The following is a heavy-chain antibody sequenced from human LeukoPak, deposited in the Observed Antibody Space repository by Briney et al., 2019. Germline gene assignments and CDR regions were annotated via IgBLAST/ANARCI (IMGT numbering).Heavy chain of an antibody. D-gene: IGHD3-16*01. J-gene: IGHJ4*02. CDR1: GGSISSYY. CDR2: IYYSGST. V-gene: IGHV4-59*12. CDR3: AREDYDYVWGSYTHFDY. Sequence: SETLSLTCTVSGGSISSYYWSWIRQPPGKGLEWIGYIYYSGSTNYNPSLKSRVTISVDTSKNQFSLKLSSVTAADTAVYYCAREDYDYVWGSYTHFDYWGQGTLVTVSS.